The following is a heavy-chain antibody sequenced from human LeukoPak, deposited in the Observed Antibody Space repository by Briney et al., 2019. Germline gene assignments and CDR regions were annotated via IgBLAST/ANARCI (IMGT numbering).Heavy chain of an antibody. D-gene: IGHD6-13*01. Sequence: GGSLRLSCAASGFTFNYYGMHWVRQAPGKGLEWVAVISYDGSNKYHADSVKGRFTISRDNSKNTLYLQMNSLRVEDTAVYYCARGASIAAAGTGEKSNWFDPWGQGTLVTVSS. CDR1: GFTFNYYG. J-gene: IGHJ5*02. V-gene: IGHV3-30*03. CDR2: ISYDGSNK. CDR3: ARGASIAAAGTGEKSNWFDP.